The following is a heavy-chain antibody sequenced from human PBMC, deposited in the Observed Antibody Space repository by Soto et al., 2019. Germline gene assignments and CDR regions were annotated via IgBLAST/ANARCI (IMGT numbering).Heavy chain of an antibody. Sequence: QVQLQESGPGLVKPSQTLSLTCTVSGGSISSGGYYWSWIRQHPGKGLEWIGYIYYSGSTYYNPSLKSRVTISVDPSKNQFSLKLSSVTAADTAVYYCARFGYSTNIGIDYWGQGTLVTVSS. CDR3: ARFGYSTNIGIDY. J-gene: IGHJ4*02. CDR2: IYYSGST. CDR1: GGSISSGGYY. V-gene: IGHV4-31*03. D-gene: IGHD3-22*01.